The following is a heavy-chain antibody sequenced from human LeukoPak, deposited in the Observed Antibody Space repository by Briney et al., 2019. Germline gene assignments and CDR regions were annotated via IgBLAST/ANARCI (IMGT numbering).Heavy chain of an antibody. V-gene: IGHV3-23*01. Sequence: GVTLRLSCAASGFTFSSYGMSWVRQAPGKGLEWVSAISGSGGSTYYADSVRGRFTISRDNSKNTLYLQMNSLRAEDTAVYYCAKETYYYDTNYFDYWGQGTLVTVSS. D-gene: IGHD3-22*01. CDR1: GFTFSSYG. CDR2: ISGSGGST. CDR3: AKETYYYDTNYFDY. J-gene: IGHJ4*02.